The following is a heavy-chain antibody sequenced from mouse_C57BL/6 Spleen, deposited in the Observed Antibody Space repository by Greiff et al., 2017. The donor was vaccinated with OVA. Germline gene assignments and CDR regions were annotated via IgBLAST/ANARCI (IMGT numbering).Heavy chain of an antibody. J-gene: IGHJ3*01. CDR1: GYAFTNYL. CDR2: INPGSGGT. Sequence: VQLQQSGAELVRPGTSVKVSCKASGYAFTNYLIEWVKQRPGQGLEWIGVINPGSGGTNYNEKFKGKATLTADKSSSTAYMQLSSLTSEDSAVYFCARGGAYYSNYGLFAYWGQGTLVTVSA. V-gene: IGHV1-54*01. D-gene: IGHD2-5*01. CDR3: ARGGAYYSNYGLFAY.